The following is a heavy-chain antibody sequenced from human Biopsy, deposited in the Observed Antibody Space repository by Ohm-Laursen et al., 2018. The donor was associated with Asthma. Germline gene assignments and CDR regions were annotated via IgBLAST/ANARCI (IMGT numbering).Heavy chain of an antibody. CDR1: GDSLGSFINYA. J-gene: IGHJ6*02. D-gene: IGHD5-12*01. CDR2: LIPVLGTA. CDR3: ARGYSGTDRIVYYYSGMEV. Sequence: ASVKVSCKASGDSLGSFINYAISWVRQAPRQGLEWMGGLIPVLGTADYAPMFEGRVTITADESTSTAYLELTSLRFEDTAVYYCARGYSGTDRIVYYYSGMEVWGQGATVTVSS. V-gene: IGHV1-69*13.